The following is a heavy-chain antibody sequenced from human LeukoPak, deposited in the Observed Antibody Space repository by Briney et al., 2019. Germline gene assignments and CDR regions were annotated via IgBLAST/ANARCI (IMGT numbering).Heavy chain of an antibody. J-gene: IGHJ4*02. CDR3: ARVGSVAAVGDY. CDR1: GYTFTSYF. V-gene: IGHV1-46*01. D-gene: IGHD6-19*01. Sequence: ASVRVSCKTSGYTFTSYFMFWVRQAPGQGLEWMGIINPTGGATTYGQQFQGRVTMTRDMSTSTIYMELSSLRSEDSAMYYCARVGSVAAVGDYWGQGTLVTVSS. CDR2: INPTGGAT.